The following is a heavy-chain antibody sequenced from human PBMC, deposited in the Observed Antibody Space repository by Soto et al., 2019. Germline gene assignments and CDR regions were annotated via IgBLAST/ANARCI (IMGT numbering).Heavy chain of an antibody. Sequence: LRLSCAASGFTFSSYSMNWVRQAPGKGLEWVSYISSSSNMYYADSVKGRFTMSRDNAKNSLYLQMNSLRDEDTAVYYCARGSSSAFWYYGMDVWGQGTTVTVSS. CDR3: ARGSSSAFWYYGMDV. CDR1: GFTFSSYS. D-gene: IGHD6-19*01. CDR2: ISSSSNM. J-gene: IGHJ6*02. V-gene: IGHV3-48*02.